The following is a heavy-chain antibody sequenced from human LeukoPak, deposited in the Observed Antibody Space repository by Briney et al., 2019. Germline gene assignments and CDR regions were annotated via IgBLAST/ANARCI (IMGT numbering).Heavy chain of an antibody. CDR2: NLDGRDT. V-gene: IGHV3-7*01. J-gene: IGHJ1*01. CDR3: TSWGDTTAEYFQR. D-gene: IGHD2-21*02. Sequence: NLDGRDTYYVDSVKGRFTISRDNAQNSMYLQMNSLRVEDTAVYYCTSWGDTTAEYFQRWGQGTLVTVSS.